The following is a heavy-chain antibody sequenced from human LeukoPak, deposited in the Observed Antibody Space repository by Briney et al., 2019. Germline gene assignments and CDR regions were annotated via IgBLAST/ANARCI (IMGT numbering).Heavy chain of an antibody. Sequence: GGSLRLSCAVSGFTFSSHAMSWVRQAPGKGLEWVSTISSGGDITYYPDSGKGRFTISRDNSKNTPYLQMDSLRAEDTAVYYCAKTPLGYCSNGICYTGLLGWFDPWGQGTLVTVSS. J-gene: IGHJ5*02. V-gene: IGHV3-23*01. D-gene: IGHD2-8*01. CDR2: ISSGGDIT. CDR1: GFTFSSHA. CDR3: AKTPLGYCSNGICYTGLLGWFDP.